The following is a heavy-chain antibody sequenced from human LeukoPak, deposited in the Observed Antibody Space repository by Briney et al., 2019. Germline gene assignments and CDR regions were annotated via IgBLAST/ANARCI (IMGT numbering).Heavy chain of an antibody. J-gene: IGHJ6*02. D-gene: IGHD6-13*01. V-gene: IGHV1-69*02. Sequence: GIANYAQKFQGRVTITADKSTSTAYMELSSLRSEDTAVYYCARSGYSSSWYTKALYGMDVWGQGTTVTVSS. CDR3: ARSGYSSSWYTKALYGMDV. CDR2: GIA.